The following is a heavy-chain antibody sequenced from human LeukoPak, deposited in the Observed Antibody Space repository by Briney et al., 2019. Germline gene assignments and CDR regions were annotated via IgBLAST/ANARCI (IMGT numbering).Heavy chain of an antibody. CDR2: IYYSGST. D-gene: IGHD5-18*01. J-gene: IGHJ4*02. Sequence: SETLSLTCTVSGGSISSSSYYWGWIRQPPGKGLEWIGSIYYSGSTYYNPSLKSRVTISVDTSKNQFSLKLSSVTAADTAVYYCARPRDGYSYGADYWGQGTLVTVSS. V-gene: IGHV4-39*01. CDR1: GGSISSSSYY. CDR3: ARPRDGYSYGADY.